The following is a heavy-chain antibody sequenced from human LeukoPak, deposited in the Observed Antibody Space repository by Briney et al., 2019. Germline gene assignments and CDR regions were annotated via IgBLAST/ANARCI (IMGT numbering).Heavy chain of an antibody. CDR1: GFTFSSYA. V-gene: IGHV3-23*01. CDR3: AKGTANWGSYYMDV. J-gene: IGHJ6*03. D-gene: IGHD7-27*01. CDR2: ISGSVGGT. Sequence: PGGSLRLSCAASGFTFSSYAMRWVRHAPGEGLEWVSAISGSVGGTYYADSVKGRFTISRDNSRNTRYLQMNSLRAEDTAVYYCAKGTANWGSYYMDVWGKGTTVTVSS.